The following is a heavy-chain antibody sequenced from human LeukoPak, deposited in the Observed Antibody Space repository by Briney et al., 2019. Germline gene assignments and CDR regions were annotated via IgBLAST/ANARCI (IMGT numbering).Heavy chain of an antibody. CDR1: GGFISSSSYY. CDR3: ARGWRLTGTFDY. V-gene: IGHV4-39*01. Sequence: TSETLSLTCTVSGGFISSSSYYWGWIRQPPGKGLEWIGSIYYSGSTYYNPSLKSRVTISVDTSENQFSLKLSSVTAADTAVYYCARGWRLTGTFDYWGQGTLVTVSS. D-gene: IGHD1-7*01. CDR2: IYYSGST. J-gene: IGHJ4*02.